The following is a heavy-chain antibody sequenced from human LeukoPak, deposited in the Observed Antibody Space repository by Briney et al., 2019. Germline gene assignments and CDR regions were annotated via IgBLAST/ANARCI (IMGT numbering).Heavy chain of an antibody. J-gene: IGHJ6*03. D-gene: IGHD3-3*01. V-gene: IGHV3-21*01. CDR3: ARDVTIFGVLSRYMDV. CDR2: ISSSSSYI. CDR1: GFTFSSYD. Sequence: PGGSQRLSCAASGFTFSSYDMHWVRQAPGKGLEWVSSISSSSSYIYYADSVKGRFTISRDNAKNSLYLQMNSLRAEDTAVYYCARDVTIFGVLSRYMDVWGKGTTVTVSS.